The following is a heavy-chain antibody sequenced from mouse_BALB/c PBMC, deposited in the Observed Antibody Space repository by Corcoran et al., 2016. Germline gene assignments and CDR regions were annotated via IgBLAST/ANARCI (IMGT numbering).Heavy chain of an antibody. CDR3: ARHEEIYYYGSSPRFAY. CDR1: GYTFTEYI. D-gene: IGHD1-1*01. V-gene: IGHV1-62-2*01. J-gene: IGHJ3*01. Sequence: VQLQQSGAGLVKPGASVKLSCKASGYTFTEYIIHWVKQRSGQGVEWIGWFYPGSGSIKYNEKFKDKATLTADKSSSTVYMELSRLTSEDSAVYFCARHEEIYYYGSSPRFAYWGQGTLVTVSA. CDR2: FYPGSGSI.